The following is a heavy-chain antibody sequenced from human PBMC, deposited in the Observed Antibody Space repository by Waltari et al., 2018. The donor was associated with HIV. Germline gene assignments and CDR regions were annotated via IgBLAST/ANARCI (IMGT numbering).Heavy chain of an antibody. CDR2: ISAYNGNT. D-gene: IGHD3-10*01. CDR3: ARDRTYYYASGNYYRALGY. CDR1: GYTFTRYG. J-gene: IGHJ4*02. V-gene: IGHV1-18*01. Sequence: QVQLVPSGAEIKNPAPSVKVTCKASGYTFTRYGVNWAQHAPGHAREWMGWISAYNGNTDYAQKLQGRVTMTTDTSTSTAYMELRSLRSDDTAVYYCARDRTYYYASGNYYRALGYWGQGTLVTVSS.